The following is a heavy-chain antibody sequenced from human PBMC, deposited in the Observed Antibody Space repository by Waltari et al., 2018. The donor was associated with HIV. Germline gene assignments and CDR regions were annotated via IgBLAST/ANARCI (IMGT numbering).Heavy chain of an antibody. CDR3: ARDLPPHNWNDP. Sequence: QVQLQESGPGLVKPSQTLSLTCTVSGGSISSGSYYWSWIRQPAGKGLEWIERIYTSGSTNYNPSLKSRVTISVDTSKNQFSLKLSSVTAADTAVYYWARDLPPHNWNDPWGQGTLVTVSS. CDR2: IYTSGST. J-gene: IGHJ5*02. CDR1: GGSISSGSYY. V-gene: IGHV4-61*02.